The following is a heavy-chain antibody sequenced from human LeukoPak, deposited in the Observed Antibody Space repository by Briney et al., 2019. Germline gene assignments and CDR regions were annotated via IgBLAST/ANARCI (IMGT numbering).Heavy chain of an antibody. Sequence: SETLSLTCAVSGVSIRSAGYSYYWIRQYSGKGLEWIGHIYYSGSPSYNPSLKSRVTISMDTSKNHFSLNLTSVTAADTAVYFCARDGATGVFETWGQGTLVAVSS. V-gene: IGHV4-31*11. CDR1: GVSIRSAGYS. CDR3: ARDGATGVFET. J-gene: IGHJ5*02. D-gene: IGHD3-3*01. CDR2: IYYSGSP.